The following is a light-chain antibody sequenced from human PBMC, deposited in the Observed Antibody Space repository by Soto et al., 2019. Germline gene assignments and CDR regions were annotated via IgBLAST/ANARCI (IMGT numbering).Light chain of an antibody. J-gene: IGKJ1*01. V-gene: IGKV3-15*01. CDR2: DTS. CDR1: QFVSSR. CDR3: QEYIQWPPGM. Sequence: DIVVTQSPATLSASPCERVTLSFSASQFVSSRLAWYQRRPGQVPRLLIYDTSTRAPGISARFSGSGSGTEFTLTISSLQSEDFAVYYCQEYIQWPPGMFGPGTKVDI.